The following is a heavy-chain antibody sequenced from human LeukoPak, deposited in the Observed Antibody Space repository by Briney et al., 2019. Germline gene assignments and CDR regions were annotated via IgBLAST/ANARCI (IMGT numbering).Heavy chain of an antibody. J-gene: IGHJ4*02. CDR3: AKTGELRYFDWLSHSDYFDY. V-gene: IGHV3-23*01. CDR2: ISGSGGST. Sequence: RGSLRLSCAPSGVTSTIDAVSWGRPAPGDGLEWVSAISGSGGSTYYAASVKGRFNISRDNSKNTLYLQMNSLRAEDTAVYYGAKTGELRYFDWLSHSDYFDYWGQGTLVTVSS. CDR1: GVTSTIDA. D-gene: IGHD3-9*01.